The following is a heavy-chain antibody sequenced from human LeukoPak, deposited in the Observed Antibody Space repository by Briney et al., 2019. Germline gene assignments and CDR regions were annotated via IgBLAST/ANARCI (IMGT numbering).Heavy chain of an antibody. CDR1: GYTFTSYA. J-gene: IGHJ6*03. D-gene: IGHD3-10*01. CDR2: INTNTGNP. Sequence: ASVKVSCKASGYTFTSYAMNWVRQAPGQGLEWMGWINTNTGNPTYAQGFTGRFVFSLDTSVSTAYLQISSLKAEDTAVYYCARDLNYYGSGSATPLPVDYMDVWGKGTTVTVSS. V-gene: IGHV7-4-1*02. CDR3: ARDLNYYGSGSATPLPVDYMDV.